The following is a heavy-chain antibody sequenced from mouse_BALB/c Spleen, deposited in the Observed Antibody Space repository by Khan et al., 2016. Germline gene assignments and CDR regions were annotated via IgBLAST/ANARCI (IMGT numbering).Heavy chain of an antibody. D-gene: IGHD2-10*02. J-gene: IGHJ1*01. V-gene: IGHV1S135*01. Sequence: MQLEESGPELEKPGASVKISCKASGYSFTGYNMNWVKQSNGKSLEWIGNIDPYYGGTSYNQKFKGKATLTVEKSSSTAYMQLKSLTSEDSAVYYCARGYGNYVNWYFDVWGAGTTVTVSS. CDR2: IDPYYGGT. CDR3: ARGYGNYVNWYFDV. CDR1: GYSFTGYN.